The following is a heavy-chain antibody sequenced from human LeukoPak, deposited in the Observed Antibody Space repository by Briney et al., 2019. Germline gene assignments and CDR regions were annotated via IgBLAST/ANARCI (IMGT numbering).Heavy chain of an antibody. J-gene: IGHJ6*02. V-gene: IGHV3-48*01. CDR2: ISSSSSTI. CDR1: GFTFSSYS. D-gene: IGHD2-2*01. CDR3: ARDIVVVPAAIGRSVGYYYYYGMDV. Sequence: GGSLRLSCAASGFTFSSYSMNWVRQAPGKGLEWVSYISSSSSTIYYADSVKGRFTISRDNAKNSLYLQMNSLRAEDTAVYYCARDIVVVPAAIGRSVGYYYYYGMDVWGQGTTVTVSS.